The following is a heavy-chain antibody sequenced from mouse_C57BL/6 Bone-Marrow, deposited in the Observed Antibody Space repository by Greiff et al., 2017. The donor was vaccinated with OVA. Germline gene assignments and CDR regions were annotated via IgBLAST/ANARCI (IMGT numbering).Heavy chain of an antibody. D-gene: IGHD2-1*01. V-gene: IGHV14-4*01. CDR3: TSYGNFDY. Sequence: EVQLQQSGAELVRPGASVKLSCTASGFNIKDDYMHWVKQRPEQGLEWIGWIDPENGDTEYASKFQGKATIPADTSSNTAYLQLSSLTSEDTAVYYGTSYGNFDYWGQGTTLTVSS. J-gene: IGHJ2*01. CDR1: GFNIKDDY. CDR2: IDPENGDT.